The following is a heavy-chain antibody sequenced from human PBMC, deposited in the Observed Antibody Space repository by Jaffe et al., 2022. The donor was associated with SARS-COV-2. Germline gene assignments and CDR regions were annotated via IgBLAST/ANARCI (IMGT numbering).Heavy chain of an antibody. D-gene: IGHD1-1*01. CDR2: IKEDGSEK. Sequence: EVQLVESGGDLVQPGGSLRLSCAASGFTFNTYWMSWVRQAPGKGLEWVANIKEDGSEKYYVDSVKGRFTISKDNAKNSLYLQMNSLSAEDTAVYYCAGNNRGAYDIWGRGTMVTVSS. J-gene: IGHJ3*02. CDR1: GFTFNTYW. CDR3: AGNNRGAYDI. V-gene: IGHV3-7*01.